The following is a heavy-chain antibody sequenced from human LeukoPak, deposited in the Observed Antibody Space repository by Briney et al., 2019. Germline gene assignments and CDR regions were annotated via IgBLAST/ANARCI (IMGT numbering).Heavy chain of an antibody. CDR3: ARGAMARRGGWFDP. D-gene: IGHD2-2*01. Sequence: SQTLSLTCAVSGGPISSGGYSWSWIRQPPGKGLEWLGYIYHSGSTYYNPSLKSRVTISVDRSKNQFSLKLSSVTAADTAVYYCARGAMARRGGWFDPWGQGTLVTVSS. V-gene: IGHV4-30-2*01. CDR2: IYHSGST. J-gene: IGHJ5*02. CDR1: GGPISSGGYS.